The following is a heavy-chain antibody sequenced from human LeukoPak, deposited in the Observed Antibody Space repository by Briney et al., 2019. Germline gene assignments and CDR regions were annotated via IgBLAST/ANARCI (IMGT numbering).Heavy chain of an antibody. Sequence: GSLRLSCSASGITLSTYAMTWVRQAPGKGPEWVAAISGNGGRTLYADSVKGRFTISRDNTKNTLYLQMNRLTAEDTAVYHCAKDPNGDHIGAFDMWGQGTMVTVSS. J-gene: IGHJ3*02. V-gene: IGHV3-23*01. CDR1: GITLSTYA. CDR2: ISGNGGRT. CDR3: AKDPNGDHIGAFDM. D-gene: IGHD4-17*01.